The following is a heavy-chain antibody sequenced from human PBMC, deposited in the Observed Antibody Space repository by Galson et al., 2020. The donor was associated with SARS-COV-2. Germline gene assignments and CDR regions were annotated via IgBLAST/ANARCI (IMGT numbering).Heavy chain of an antibody. Sequence: SETLSLTCTVSGGSISSREYYWSWVRQSPGKGLEWIGYIYSTGSTYYSPSLKSRLTISIDTSKSQFSLNLRSVTAADTAFYYCARVVGVRELFDLWGQGTLVTVSS. V-gene: IGHV4-30-4*08. J-gene: IGHJ4*02. D-gene: IGHD3-10*01. CDR2: IYSTGST. CDR3: ARVVGVRELFDL. CDR1: GGSISSREYY.